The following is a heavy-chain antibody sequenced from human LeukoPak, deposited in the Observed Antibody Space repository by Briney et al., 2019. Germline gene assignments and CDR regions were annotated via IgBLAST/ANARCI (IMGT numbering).Heavy chain of an antibody. CDR2: IYYSGST. Sequence: SETLSLTCTVSGGSISSSSYYWGWIRQPPGKGLEWIGSIYYSGSTYYNPSLTSRVTISVDTSKNHFSLKLSSVTDADTAVYYGATGGGGGELLWFGELLYPPDYWGQGTLVTVSS. D-gene: IGHD3-10*01. CDR3: ATGGGGGELLWFGELLYPPDY. J-gene: IGHJ4*02. CDR1: GGSISSSSYY. V-gene: IGHV4-39*02.